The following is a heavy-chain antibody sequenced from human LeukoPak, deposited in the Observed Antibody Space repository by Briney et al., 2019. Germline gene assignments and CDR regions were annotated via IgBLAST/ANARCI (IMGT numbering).Heavy chain of an antibody. Sequence: SETLSLTCAVYGGSFSGYYWSWIRQPPGKGLEWIGYIYYSGSTYYNPSLKSRVTISVDTSKNQFSLKLSSVTAADTAVYYCAREKGSGELENWGQGTMVTVSS. CDR2: IYYSGST. D-gene: IGHD3-10*01. V-gene: IGHV4-34*09. CDR3: AREKGSGELEN. CDR1: GGSFSGYY. J-gene: IGHJ3*01.